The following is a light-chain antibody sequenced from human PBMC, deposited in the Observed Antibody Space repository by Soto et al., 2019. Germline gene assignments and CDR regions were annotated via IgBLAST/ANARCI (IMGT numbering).Light chain of an antibody. V-gene: IGKV1-5*01. J-gene: IGKJ1*01. CDR3: QQYDTNPKT. CDR2: DAS. CDR1: QSINTW. Sequence: DIQMTQSPSTLSAFVGDRVTFTCRASQSINTWLDWYQQRPGTAPKILIYDASTLESGVPSRFSGSGSGTEFSLTISRLQPEDFATYYCQQYDTNPKTFGHGTKVEI.